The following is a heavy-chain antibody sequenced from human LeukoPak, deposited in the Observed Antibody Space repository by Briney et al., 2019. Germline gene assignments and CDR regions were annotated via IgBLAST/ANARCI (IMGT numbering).Heavy chain of an antibody. CDR2: ISSSGSTI. D-gene: IGHD6-13*01. CDR1: GFTFSSYE. V-gene: IGHV3-48*03. Sequence: GGSLRLSCAASGFTFSSYEMNWVRQAPGKGLEWVSYISSSGSTIYYADSVKGRFTISRDNAKNSLYLQMNSLRAEDTAVYYCARVGYGSSWYRKYYFDYWGQGTLVTVSS. J-gene: IGHJ4*02. CDR3: ARVGYGSSWYRKYYFDY.